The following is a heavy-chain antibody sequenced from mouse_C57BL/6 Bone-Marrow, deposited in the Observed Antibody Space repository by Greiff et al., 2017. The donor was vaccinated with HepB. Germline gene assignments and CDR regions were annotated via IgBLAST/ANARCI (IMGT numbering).Heavy chain of an antibody. D-gene: IGHD2-1*01. CDR2: IDPSDSYT. CDR1: GYTFTSYW. V-gene: IGHV1-50*01. J-gene: IGHJ2*01. Sequence: QAQLQQPGAELVKPGASVKLSCKASGYTFTSYWMQWVKQRPGQGLEWIGEIDPSDSYTNYNQKFKGKATLTVDTSSSTAYMQLSSLTSEDSAVYYCAREDGNSDYWGQGTTLTVSS. CDR3: AREDGNSDY.